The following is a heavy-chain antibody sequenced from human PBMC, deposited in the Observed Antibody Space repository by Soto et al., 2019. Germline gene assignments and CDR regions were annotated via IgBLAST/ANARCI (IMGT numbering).Heavy chain of an antibody. Sequence: TGGSLRLSCAASGFTFSSYAMSWVRQAPGKGLEWVSIISGSGDSTYYADSVKGRFTISRDNSKNTLYLQMNSLRAEDTAVYYCAKRTTGWYFDLWGRGTLVTVSS. V-gene: IGHV3-23*01. J-gene: IGHJ2*01. CDR2: ISGSGDST. CDR1: GFTFSSYA. CDR3: AKRTTGWYFDL.